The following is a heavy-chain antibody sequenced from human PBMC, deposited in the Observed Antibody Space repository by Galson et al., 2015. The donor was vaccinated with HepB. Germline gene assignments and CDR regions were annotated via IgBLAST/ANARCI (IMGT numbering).Heavy chain of an antibody. Sequence: SLRLSCAASGFTFSNYWMSWVRQAPGKGLEWVAKIKDDGSDKNFVDSVKGRFTISRDNAKNSLYLQMNSLRAEDTAVYYCARGGQMYGSSWGQGTLVTVSS. V-gene: IGHV3-7*04. D-gene: IGHD2-8*01. CDR1: GFTFSNYW. CDR3: ARGGQMYGSS. CDR2: IKDDGSDK. J-gene: IGHJ5*02.